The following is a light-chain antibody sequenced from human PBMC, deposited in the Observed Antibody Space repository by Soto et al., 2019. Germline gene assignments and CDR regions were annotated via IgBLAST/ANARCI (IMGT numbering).Light chain of an antibody. J-gene: IGKJ5*01. CDR3: QQYYSTPIT. Sequence: DIVLPQSPDSLAVSPGESATIHCNSSQSVLYSSNNKNYLAWYQQKPGQPPKLLIYWASTRESGVPDRFSGSGSGTDFTLTISSLQAEDVAVYYCQQYYSTPITFGQGTRLEIK. V-gene: IGKV4-1*01. CDR2: WAS. CDR1: QSVLYSSNNKNY.